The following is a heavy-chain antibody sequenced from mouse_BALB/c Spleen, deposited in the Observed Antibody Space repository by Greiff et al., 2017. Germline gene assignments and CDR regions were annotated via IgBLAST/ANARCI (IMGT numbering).Heavy chain of an antibody. CDR3: AGDLIYYGYDYDAMDY. Sequence: QVQLQQSGAELAKPGASVKMSCKASGYTFTSYWMHWVNQRPGQGLEWIGYINPSTGYTEYNQKFKDKDTLSADKSSSTAYMQLSSLTSEDSAIYYCAGDLIYYGYDYDAMDYWGQGTSVTVSS. CDR1: GYTFTSYW. V-gene: IGHV1-7*01. D-gene: IGHD2-2*01. J-gene: IGHJ4*01. CDR2: INPSTGYT.